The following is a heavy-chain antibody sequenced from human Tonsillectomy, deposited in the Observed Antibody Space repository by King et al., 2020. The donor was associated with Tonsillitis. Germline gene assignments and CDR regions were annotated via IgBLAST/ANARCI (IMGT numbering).Heavy chain of an antibody. J-gene: IGHJ6*02. CDR2: ISGSGGKT. D-gene: IGHD2-15*01. V-gene: IGHV3-23*04. CDR1: GFTFSSFG. CDR3: AKGNVDCSGCSCPRSSYYYGMDV. Sequence: VQLVESGGGLVQPGGSLRLSCAASGFTFSSFGMNWVRQAPGKGLEWVSAISGSGGKTYHADSVKGRFTISRDNSKNTLYLQMNSLRAEDTAVYYCAKGNVDCSGCSCPRSSYYYGMDVWGQGTTVTVSS.